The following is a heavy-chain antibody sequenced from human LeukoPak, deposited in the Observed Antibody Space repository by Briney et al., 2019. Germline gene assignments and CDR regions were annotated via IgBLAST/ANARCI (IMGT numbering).Heavy chain of an antibody. CDR3: ARWYCTPFYCYYDY. J-gene: IGHJ4*02. D-gene: IGHD3-22*01. CDR1: GFTVTNNY. V-gene: IGHV3-53*01. CDR2: LYDVGTT. Sequence: GGSLRLSCAASGFTVTNNYLSWVRQPPGKGLEWVSFLYDVGTTVYAQSVEGRFIISRENSKNTLYLQMSSLRAEDTAVYYCARWYCTPFYCYYDYWGQGTLVTVSS.